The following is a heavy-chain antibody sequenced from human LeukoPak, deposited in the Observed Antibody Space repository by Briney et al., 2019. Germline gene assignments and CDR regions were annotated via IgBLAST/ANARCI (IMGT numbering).Heavy chain of an antibody. CDR3: ARRGSGRVDY. D-gene: IGHD3-10*01. V-gene: IGHV4-38-2*02. J-gene: IGHJ4*02. CDR1: GYSISSGYY. CDR2: IYHSGST. Sequence: KPSETLSLTCTVSGYSISSGYYWGWIRQPPGKWLEWIGSIYHSGSTYYNPSLKSRVTISVDTSKNQFSLKLSSVTAADTAVYYCARRGSGRVDYWGQGTLVTVSS.